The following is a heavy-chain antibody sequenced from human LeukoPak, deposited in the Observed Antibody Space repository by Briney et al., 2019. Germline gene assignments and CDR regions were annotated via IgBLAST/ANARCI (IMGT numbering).Heavy chain of an antibody. D-gene: IGHD2-15*01. J-gene: IGHJ6*03. CDR2: IIPIFGTA. CDR1: GGTFSSYA. CDR3: ARVIAATYYYYYYMDV. V-gene: IGHV1-69*01. Sequence: GSSVKVSCKASGGTFSSYAISWVRQAPGQGLEWMGGIIPIFGTANYAQKFQGRVTITADESTSTAYMEQSSLRSEDTAVYYCARVIAATYYYYYYMDVWGKGTTVTVSS.